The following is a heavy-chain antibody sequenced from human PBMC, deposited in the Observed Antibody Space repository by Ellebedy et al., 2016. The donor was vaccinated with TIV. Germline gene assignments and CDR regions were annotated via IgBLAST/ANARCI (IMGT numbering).Heavy chain of an antibody. CDR1: GFTFSSYS. Sequence: PGGSLRLSCAASGFTFSSYSMNWVRQAPGKGLEWVSYISTDINTVYYADSVKGRFTISRDNGKNSLYLQMNSLRGEETAVYYCASRGGSGWYVKWGQGTLVTVSS. D-gene: IGHD6-19*01. CDR3: ASRGGSGWYVK. J-gene: IGHJ4*02. V-gene: IGHV3-48*01. CDR2: ISTDINTV.